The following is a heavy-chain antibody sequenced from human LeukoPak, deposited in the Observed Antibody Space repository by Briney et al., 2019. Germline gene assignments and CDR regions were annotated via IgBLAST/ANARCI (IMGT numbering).Heavy chain of an antibody. CDR3: ASTTRFTPFDI. CDR2: ISAYNGNT. J-gene: IGHJ3*02. CDR1: GYTFTCYG. Sequence: GASVTVSCKASGYTFTCYGTSWVRQAPGQGLEWMGWISAYNGNTNYAQKLQGRVTMTTDTSTSTAYMELRSLRSDDTAVYYCASTTRFTPFDIWGQGTMVTVSS. V-gene: IGHV1-18*01. D-gene: IGHD4-17*01.